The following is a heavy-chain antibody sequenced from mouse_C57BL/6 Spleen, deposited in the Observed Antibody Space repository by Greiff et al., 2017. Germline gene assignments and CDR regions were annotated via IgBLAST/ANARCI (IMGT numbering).Heavy chain of an antibody. CDR3: ARANYYGSSWDFVY. J-gene: IGHJ2*01. V-gene: IGHV8-8*01. CDR2: IWWDDDK. CDR1: GFSPSTFGMG. Sequence: QVTLKVSGPGILQPSQTLSLTCSFSGFSPSTFGMGVGWIRQPSGKGLEWLAHIWWDDDKYYNPALKSRLTISKDTSKNQVFLKIANVDTADTATYYCARANYYGSSWDFVYWGQGTTLTVSS. D-gene: IGHD1-1*01.